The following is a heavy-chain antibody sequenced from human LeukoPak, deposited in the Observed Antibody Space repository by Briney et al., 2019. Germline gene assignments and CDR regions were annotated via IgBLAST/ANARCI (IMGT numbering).Heavy chain of an antibody. J-gene: IGHJ6*02. CDR1: GFTFSDHY. D-gene: IGHD3-16*01. CDR2: TNGGGSYT. CDR3: ARDPDAARENVMYYYGLDV. Sequence: PGGSLRLSCAGSGFTFSDHYMSWIRQAPGKGLEWISYTNGGGSYTRYADSVKGRFTISRDNAKNSLHLQMNSLRAEDTAVYYCARDPDAARENVMYYYGLDVWGQGTTVIVSS. V-gene: IGHV3-11*06.